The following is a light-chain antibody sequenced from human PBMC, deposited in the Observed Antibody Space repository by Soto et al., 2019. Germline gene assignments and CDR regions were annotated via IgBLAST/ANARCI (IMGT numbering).Light chain of an antibody. CDR2: ENN. J-gene: IGLJ3*02. V-gene: IGLV1-51*02. CDR1: NSNIGNNY. CDR3: GAWDDSLSAGV. Sequence: QSVLTQPPSVSAAPGQRVTVSRSGSNSNIGNNYVSWYHHLPGAAPKLLIYENNQRPSGIADRFSGSKSGTSATLGITGLQTGDEGDYYCGAWDDSLSAGVFGGGTQLTVL.